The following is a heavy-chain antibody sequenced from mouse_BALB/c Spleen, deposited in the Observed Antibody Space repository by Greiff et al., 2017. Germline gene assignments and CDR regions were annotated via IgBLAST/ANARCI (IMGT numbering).Heavy chain of an antibody. D-gene: IGHD1-2*01. CDR3: VRQNSLLRLGYFDV. CDR1: GFTFSSYT. Sequence: EVKLVESGGGLVQPGGSLKLSCAASGFTFSSYTMSWVRQTPEKRLEWVAYISNGGGSTYYPDTVKGRFTISRDNAKNTLYLQMSSLKSEDTAMYYCVRQNSLLRLGYFDVWGAGTTVTVSS. CDR2: ISNGGGST. J-gene: IGHJ1*01. V-gene: IGHV5-12-2*01.